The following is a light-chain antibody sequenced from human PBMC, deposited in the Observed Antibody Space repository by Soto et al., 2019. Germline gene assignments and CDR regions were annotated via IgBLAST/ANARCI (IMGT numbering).Light chain of an antibody. CDR3: QQYRSDYS. V-gene: IGKV1-5*01. CDR1: QNINNW. J-gene: IGKJ2*03. Sequence: DIQMTQSPSTLSASVGDRVIITCRASQNINNWLAWYQQKPGKAPSLLIFDASTLESGVPPRFSGGGSGTEITLTITSLQPDDFATYYCQQYRSDYSFGQGTKLEIK. CDR2: DAS.